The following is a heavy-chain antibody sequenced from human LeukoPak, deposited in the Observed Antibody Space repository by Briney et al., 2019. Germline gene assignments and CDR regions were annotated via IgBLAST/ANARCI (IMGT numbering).Heavy chain of an antibody. CDR2: IYTSGST. CDR3: ARGRRSSRIAVAGTIVY. Sequence: SETLSLTCTVSGGSISSYYWSWIRQPAGKGLEWIGRIYTSGSTNYNPSLKSRVTMSVDTSKNQFSLKLSSVTAADTAVYYCARGRRSSRIAVAGTIVYWGQGTLVTVSS. J-gene: IGHJ4*02. CDR1: GGSISSYY. V-gene: IGHV4-4*07. D-gene: IGHD6-19*01.